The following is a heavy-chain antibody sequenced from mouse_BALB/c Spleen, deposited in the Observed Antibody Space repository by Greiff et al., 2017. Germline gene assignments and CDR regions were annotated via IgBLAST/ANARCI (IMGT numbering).Heavy chain of an antibody. CDR2: ISDGGSYT. CDR3: ARGLTTALDY. J-gene: IGHJ2*01. D-gene: IGHD1-2*01. V-gene: IGHV5-4*02. CDR1: GFTFSDYY. Sequence: EVQLVESGGGLVKPGGSLKLSCAASGFTFSDYYMYWVRQTPEKRLEWVATISDGGSYTYYPDSVKGRFTISRDNAKNNLYLQMSSLKSEDTAMYYCARGLTTALDYWGQGTTLTVSS.